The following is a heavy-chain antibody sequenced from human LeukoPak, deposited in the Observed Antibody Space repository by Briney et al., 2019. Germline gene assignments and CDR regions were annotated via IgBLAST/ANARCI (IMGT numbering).Heavy chain of an antibody. Sequence: ASVKVSCKASGYTFTDYYIHWVRQAPGQGLEWMGWINPNSGGANYAQKFQGRVTMTRDPSINTAYMELSRLRSEDTAVYYCARDSHYYDSSGYYPIWGQGTLVTVSS. V-gene: IGHV1-2*02. CDR2: INPNSGGA. CDR1: GYTFTDYY. CDR3: ARDSHYYDSSGYYPI. J-gene: IGHJ4*02. D-gene: IGHD3-22*01.